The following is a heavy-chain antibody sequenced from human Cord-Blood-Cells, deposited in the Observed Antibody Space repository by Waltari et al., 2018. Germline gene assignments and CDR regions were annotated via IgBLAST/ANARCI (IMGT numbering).Heavy chain of an antibody. D-gene: IGHD6-13*01. J-gene: IGHJ4*02. V-gene: IGHV4-59*11. CDR1: GGSISSHS. CDR2: IYYSGST. Sequence: QVQLQESGPGLVKPSETLSLTCTVSGGSISSHSWSWIRQPPGKGLEWIGYIYYSGSTNYNPSLKSRVTISVDTSKNQFSLKLSSVTAADTAVYYCARGRNGQQLVPHFDYWGQGTLVTVSS. CDR3: ARGRNGQQLVPHFDY.